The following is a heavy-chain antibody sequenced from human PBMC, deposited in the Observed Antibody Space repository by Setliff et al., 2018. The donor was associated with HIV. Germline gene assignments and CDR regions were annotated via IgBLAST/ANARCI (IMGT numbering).Heavy chain of an antibody. CDR2: INHSGST. J-gene: IGHJ6*03. CDR1: GGSFSGSY. D-gene: IGHD2-2*01. V-gene: IGHV4-34*01. CDR3: ARVVRQVPASYYYYYYMDV. Sequence: SETLSLTCAVYGGSFSGSYWSWIRQPPGKGLEWIGEINHSGSTNYNPSLKSRVTISVNKSKNQFSLKLRSVTAADTAVYYCARVVRQVPASYYYYYYMDVWGKGTTVTVSS.